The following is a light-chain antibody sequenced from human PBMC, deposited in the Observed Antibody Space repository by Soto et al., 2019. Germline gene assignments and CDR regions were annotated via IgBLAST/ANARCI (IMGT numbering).Light chain of an antibody. V-gene: IGLV2-23*01. CDR2: EDS. CDR1: SSDFGNNNL. Sequence: QSVLTQPASVSGSPGQSITISCTGASSDFGNNNLVSWYQQHPGKAPKLMIYEDSKRPPGVSNRFSGSKSGNTASLTISGLHVDDEAVYYCCSYVGGGALFGGGTKLTVL. J-gene: IGLJ2*01. CDR3: CSYVGGGAL.